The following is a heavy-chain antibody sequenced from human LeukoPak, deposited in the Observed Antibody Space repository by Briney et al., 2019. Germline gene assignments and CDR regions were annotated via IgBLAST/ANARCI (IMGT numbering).Heavy chain of an antibody. CDR3: ARDPVAGIDY. V-gene: IGHV3-74*01. Sequence: PGGSLRLSCAASGFTFSSYWMHWVRQAPGKGLVWDSRINSDGSSTSYADSVKGRFTISRDNAKNTLYLQMNSLRAEDTAVYYCARDPVAGIDYWGQGTLVTVSS. D-gene: IGHD6-19*01. CDR1: GFTFSSYW. J-gene: IGHJ4*02. CDR2: INSDGSST.